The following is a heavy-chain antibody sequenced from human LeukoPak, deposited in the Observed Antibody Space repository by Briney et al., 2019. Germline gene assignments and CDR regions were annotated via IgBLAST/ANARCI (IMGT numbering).Heavy chain of an antibody. J-gene: IGHJ4*02. CDR1: GFTVSSNY. D-gene: IGHD3-10*01. CDR2: IYSGGST. V-gene: IGHV3-53*01. CDR3: ARSPAGFGELFPTN. Sequence: GGSLRLSCAASGFTVSSNYMSWVSQAPGKGLEWVSVIYSGGSTYYADSVKGRFTISRDNSKNTLYLQMNSLRAEDTAVYYCARSPAGFGELFPTNWGQGTLVTVSS.